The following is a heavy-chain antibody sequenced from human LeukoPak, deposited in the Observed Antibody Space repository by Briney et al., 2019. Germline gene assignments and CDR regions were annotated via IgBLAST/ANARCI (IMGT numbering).Heavy chain of an antibody. CDR1: GFTFSNYA. CDR3: AKTRGRYFDY. J-gene: IGHJ4*02. D-gene: IGHD3-10*01. Sequence: PGGSLRLSCAPSGFTFSNYAMSWVRQAPGKGLEWVSAISETGGTIHYADSVRGRFTISRDISKNTLYLQMISLRADDTAVYYCAKTRGRYFDYWGQGTLVTVS. V-gene: IGHV3-23*01. CDR2: ISETGGTI.